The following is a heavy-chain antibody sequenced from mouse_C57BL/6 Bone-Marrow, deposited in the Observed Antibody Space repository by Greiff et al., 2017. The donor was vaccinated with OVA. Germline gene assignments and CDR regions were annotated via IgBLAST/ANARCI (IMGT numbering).Heavy chain of an antibody. J-gene: IGHJ4*01. V-gene: IGHV1-18*01. CDR1: GYTFTDYN. D-gene: IGHD4-1*01. CDR2: INPNNGGT. CDR3: ARTNWDHYAMDY. Sequence: EVQLVESGPELVKPGASVKIPCKASGYTFTDYNMDWVKQSHGKSLEWIGDINPNNGGTIYNQKFKGKATLTVDKSSSTAYMELRSLTSEDTAVYYCARTNWDHYAMDYWGQGTSVTVSS.